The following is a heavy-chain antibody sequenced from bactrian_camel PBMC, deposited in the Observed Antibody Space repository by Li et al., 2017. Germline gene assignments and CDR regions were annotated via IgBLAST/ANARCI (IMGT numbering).Heavy chain of an antibody. Sequence: VQLVESGGDVVQPGGSLRLSCAASGFTFSNYDMSWVRQAPGKGLEWVSGINTAGIVTYYPESVKGRFTITQDSAKKTVYLQMNSLKTEDTGMFYCTRHIGWWAMDNWGKGTQVTVS. D-gene: IGHD1*01. J-gene: IGHJ7*01. CDR2: INTAGIVT. CDR1: GFTFSNYD. V-gene: IGHV3S40*01.